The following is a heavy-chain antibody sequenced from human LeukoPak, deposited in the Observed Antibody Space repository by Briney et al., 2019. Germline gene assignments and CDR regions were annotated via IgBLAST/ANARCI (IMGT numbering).Heavy chain of an antibody. Sequence: GALVKVSYKASGYTFTSYDINWVRQATGQGLEWMGWMNPNSGNTGYAQKFQGRVTMTRSTSINTAYMELNSLTSEDTAVYYCARSSVGARRRIDYWGQGTLVTVSS. CDR1: GYTFTSYD. J-gene: IGHJ4*02. D-gene: IGHD1-26*01. CDR3: ARSSVGARRRIDY. V-gene: IGHV1-8*01. CDR2: MNPNSGNT.